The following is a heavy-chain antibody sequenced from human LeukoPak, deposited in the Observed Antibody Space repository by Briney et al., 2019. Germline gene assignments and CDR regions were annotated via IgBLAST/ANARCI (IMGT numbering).Heavy chain of an antibody. CDR1: GFTFSSYV. V-gene: IGHV3-23*01. Sequence: GGSLRLSCAASGFTFSSYVMSWVRQAPGKGLEWVSGIRGSGGDTYYADSVKGRFTISRDNSKNTLYLQMNSLRAEDTAVYYCAGGSCCNYWGQGTLVTVSS. D-gene: IGHD2-15*01. CDR3: AGGSCCNY. CDR2: IRGSGGDT. J-gene: IGHJ4*02.